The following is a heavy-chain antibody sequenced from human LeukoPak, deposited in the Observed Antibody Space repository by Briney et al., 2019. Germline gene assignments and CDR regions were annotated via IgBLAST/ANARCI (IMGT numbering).Heavy chain of an antibody. V-gene: IGHV1-3*01. Sequence: ASVKVSCKASGYTFIRYAIHWVRQVPGQKLEWMGWINGGNGKKKYSQKFQGRVTIIRDTSASTAYMELNSLRSEDTAVYYCARASYDILTGYSLNWFDPWGQGTLVTVSS. CDR2: INGGNGKK. CDR3: ARASYDILTGYSLNWFDP. D-gene: IGHD3-9*01. CDR1: GYTFIRYA. J-gene: IGHJ5*02.